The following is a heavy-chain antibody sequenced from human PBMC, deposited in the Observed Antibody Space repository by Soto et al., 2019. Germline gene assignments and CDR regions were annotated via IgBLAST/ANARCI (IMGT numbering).Heavy chain of an antibody. V-gene: IGHV4-39*01. Sequence: SETLSLTCTVSGGSTSSSSYYWGWIRQPPGKGLEWIGSIYYSGSTYYNPSLKSRVTISVDTSKNQFSLKLSSVTAADTAVYYCARQFQAVIDYWGQGTLVTVSS. D-gene: IGHD6-25*01. CDR1: GGSTSSSSYY. J-gene: IGHJ4*02. CDR3: ARQFQAVIDY. CDR2: IYYSGST.